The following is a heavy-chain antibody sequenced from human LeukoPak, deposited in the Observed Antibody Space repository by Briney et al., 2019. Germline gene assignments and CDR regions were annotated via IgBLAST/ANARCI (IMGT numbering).Heavy chain of an antibody. V-gene: IGHV4-38-2*01. Sequence: PSETLSLTCAVSGYSISSGYYWGWIRQPPGKGLEWPGSIYHSGSTYYHATRKSRVTISVDTSKNQFSLKLSSVTAADTAVYYCARLGYCSSTSCDDYWGQGTLVTVSS. J-gene: IGHJ4*02. CDR2: IYHSGST. CDR1: GYSISSGYY. CDR3: ARLGYCSSTSCDDY. D-gene: IGHD2-2*01.